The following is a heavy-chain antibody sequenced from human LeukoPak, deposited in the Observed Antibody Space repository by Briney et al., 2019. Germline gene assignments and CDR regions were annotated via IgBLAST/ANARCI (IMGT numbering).Heavy chain of an antibody. J-gene: IGHJ4*02. CDR2: IYPGDSDV. V-gene: IGHV5-51*01. CDR1: GYXFTGHW. CDR3: ARRAYTYGRSGPFDF. Sequence: GESLQISCNVSGYXFTGHWLCWVRQMPGKGLVWMGVIYPGDSDVKYNPPFQGQVTISVDKSTNTAYLQWSSLKASDTAFYYCARRAYTYGRSGPFDFWGQGTLVTVS. D-gene: IGHD5-18*01.